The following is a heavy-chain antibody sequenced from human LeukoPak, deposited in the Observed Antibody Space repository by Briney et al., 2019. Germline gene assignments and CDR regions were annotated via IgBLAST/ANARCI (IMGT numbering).Heavy chain of an antibody. CDR2: ISYDGSNK. CDR3: AKATRGIDSSGYYLPLYDY. Sequence: GGSLRLSCAASGFTFSSYGMRWVRQAPGKGLEWVAVISYDGSNKYYADSVKGRFTISRDNSKNTLYLQMTSLRAEDTAVYYCAKATRGIDSSGYYLPLYDYWGQGTLVTVSS. CDR1: GFTFSSYG. J-gene: IGHJ4*02. D-gene: IGHD3-22*01. V-gene: IGHV3-30*18.